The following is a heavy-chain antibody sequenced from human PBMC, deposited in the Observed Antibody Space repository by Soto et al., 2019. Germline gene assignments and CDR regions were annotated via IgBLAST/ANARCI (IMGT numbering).Heavy chain of an antibody. V-gene: IGHV1-2*04. CDR1: GYTFTGYY. D-gene: IGHD3-22*01. CDR3: ARESIIRGYYYDSSGYYFGY. CDR2: INPNSGGT. Sequence: ASVKVSCKASGYTFTGYYMHWVRQAPGQGLEWMGWINPNSGGTNYAQKFQGWVTMTRDTSISTAYMELSRLRSDDTAVYYCARESIIRGYYYDSSGYYFGYWGQGTLVTVSS. J-gene: IGHJ4*02.